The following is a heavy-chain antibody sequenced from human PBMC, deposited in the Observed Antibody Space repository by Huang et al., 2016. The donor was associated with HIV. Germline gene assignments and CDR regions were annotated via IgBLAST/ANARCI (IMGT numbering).Heavy chain of an antibody. D-gene: IGHD3-3*01. CDR3: ARDHHDFWRGYRRMYFFDH. Sequence: QVQLQESGPGLVKPSETLSLTCTVSGGSISTHYWSWIRQPPGKGLEWIGSIDYSGSTNSSPSLKSRGTILRDTSKNQCSRRVNSVTAADTAMYYCARDHHDFWRGYRRMYFFDHWGQGTLVTVSS. CDR2: IDYSGST. CDR1: GGSISTHY. J-gene: IGHJ4*02. V-gene: IGHV4-59*11.